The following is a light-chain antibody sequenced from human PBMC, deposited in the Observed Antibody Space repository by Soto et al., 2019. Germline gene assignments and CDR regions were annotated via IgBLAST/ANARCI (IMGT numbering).Light chain of an antibody. J-gene: IGKJ1*01. CDR1: QTVGTSY. Sequence: EIVLTQSPGTLSLSPGEGATLSCRASQTVGTSYLAWYQQHPGQAPRLLIYGTSNRATGIPDRFSGSGYGTDFTLAISRLEPEDFAVYYCQKYGSSWTFGQGTKV. CDR3: QKYGSSWT. CDR2: GTS. V-gene: IGKV3-20*01.